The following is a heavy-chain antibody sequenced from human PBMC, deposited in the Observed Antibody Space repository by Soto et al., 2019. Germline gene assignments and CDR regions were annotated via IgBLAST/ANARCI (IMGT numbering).Heavy chain of an antibody. CDR3: ARCDGSATYCFLFAY. D-gene: IGHD3-10*01. CDR2: IYSGGST. CDR1: GFTVSNSY. V-gene: IGHV3-66*01. Sequence: GGSLILSCAASGFTVSNSYMSWVRQAPGKGLEWVSAIYSGGSTYYADSVKGRFTISRDNSRNTLYLQMNSLRAEDTAVYFCARCDGSATYCFLFAYWGQGTPVTVSS. J-gene: IGHJ4*02.